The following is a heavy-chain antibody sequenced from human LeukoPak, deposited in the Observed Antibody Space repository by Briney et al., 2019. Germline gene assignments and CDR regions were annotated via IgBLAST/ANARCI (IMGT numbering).Heavy chain of an antibody. CDR1: GGSISSGNW. CDR3: ARIGNYYFDY. CDR2: IYHSGST. Sequence: SETLSLTCAVSGGSISSGNWWSWVRPPPGKGLEWIGEIYHSGSTNYNPSLKSRVTVSVDKSKNQFSLKLTSVTAADTAVYYCARIGNYYFDYWGQGTLVTVSS. V-gene: IGHV4-4*02. J-gene: IGHJ4*02. D-gene: IGHD1-1*01.